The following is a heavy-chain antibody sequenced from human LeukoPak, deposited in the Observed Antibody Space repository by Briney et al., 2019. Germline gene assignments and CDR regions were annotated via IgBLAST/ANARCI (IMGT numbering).Heavy chain of an antibody. D-gene: IGHD1-14*01. CDR2: INQGGSDK. J-gene: IGHJ4*02. CDR1: GFTFSGHW. V-gene: IGHV3-7*01. Sequence: GGSLSLSFAASGFTFSGHWMSWVRQAPGKGLEWVANINQGGSDKYYVDSVKGRFTISRDNANNLLYLQMNSLRGEDTAVYYCTRDRSRAEDDWGQGTLVTVSS. CDR3: TRDRSRAEDD.